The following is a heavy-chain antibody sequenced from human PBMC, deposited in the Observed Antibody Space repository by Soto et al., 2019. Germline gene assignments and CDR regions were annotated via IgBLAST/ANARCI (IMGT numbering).Heavy chain of an antibody. CDR1: GYTFTSYG. D-gene: IGHD5-18*01. J-gene: IGHJ4*02. V-gene: IGHV1-18*01. Sequence: QVQLVQSGAEVKKPGASVKVSCKASGYTFTSYGISWVRQAPGQGLEWMGWISAYNGNTNYAQKLQGRVTMTTDTSTSTAYVELRRLRSDDTAVYYCASSLLVGYGLEGESDWGQGTLVTVSS. CDR3: ASSLLVGYGLEGESD. CDR2: ISAYNGNT.